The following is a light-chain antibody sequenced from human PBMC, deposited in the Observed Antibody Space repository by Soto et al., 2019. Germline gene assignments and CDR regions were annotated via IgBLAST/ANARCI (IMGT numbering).Light chain of an antibody. CDR3: MIWYGGAYF. CDR1: TGAVTKGFS. CDR2: SIN. J-gene: IGLJ1*01. V-gene: IGLV7-43*01. Sequence: QSVVTQEPSLTVSPGGTVTLTCASSTGAVTKGFSPNWLQQRPGQPPRALIYSINKTHSWTPARFSGSLLVAKAALTLSGVQPEDEAVNYCMIWYGGAYFCGTGPKVTVL.